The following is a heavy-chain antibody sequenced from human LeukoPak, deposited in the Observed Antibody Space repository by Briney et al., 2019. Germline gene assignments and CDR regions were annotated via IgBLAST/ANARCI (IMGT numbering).Heavy chain of an antibody. Sequence: PSETLSLTCAVYGGSFSGYYWSWIRQPPGKGLEWIGSIYYSGSNYYNPSLKSRVTISVDTSKNQFSLKLSSVTAADTAVYYCARHVYGSGSYADYWGQGTLVTVSS. D-gene: IGHD3-10*01. V-gene: IGHV4-34*01. J-gene: IGHJ4*02. CDR2: IYYSGSN. CDR3: ARHVYGSGSYADY. CDR1: GGSFSGYY.